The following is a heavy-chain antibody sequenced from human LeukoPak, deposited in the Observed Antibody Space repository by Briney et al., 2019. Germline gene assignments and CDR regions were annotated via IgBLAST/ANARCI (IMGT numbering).Heavy chain of an antibody. Sequence: GGSLRLSCAASGFTFSNYAMNWVRQAPGKGLEWVSTISGPGGSTYYADSVKGRFTIPRDNSKNTLYLQMNSLRAEDTAVYYCAKLSSGISDYWGQGTLVTVSS. CDR2: ISGPGGST. CDR1: GFTFSNYA. CDR3: AKLSSGISDY. J-gene: IGHJ4*02. V-gene: IGHV3-23*01. D-gene: IGHD6-13*01.